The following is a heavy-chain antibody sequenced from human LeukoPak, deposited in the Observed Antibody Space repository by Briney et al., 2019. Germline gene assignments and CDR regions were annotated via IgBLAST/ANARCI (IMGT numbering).Heavy chain of an antibody. CDR3: ARRMVRGVMHNWFDP. CDR2: MNPNSGNT. V-gene: IGHV1-8*02. Sequence: GASVKVSCKASGYTFTSYDINWVRQATGQGLEWMGWMNPNSGNTGYAQKFQGRVTMTRDTSISTAYMELSRLRSDDTAVYYCARRMVRGVMHNWFDPWGQGTLVTVSS. CDR1: GYTFTSYD. J-gene: IGHJ5*02. D-gene: IGHD3-10*01.